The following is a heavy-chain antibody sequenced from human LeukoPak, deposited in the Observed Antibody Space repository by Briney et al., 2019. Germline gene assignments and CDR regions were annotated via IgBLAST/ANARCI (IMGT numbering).Heavy chain of an antibody. CDR1: GFTFDDYG. V-gene: IGHV3-20*04. CDR2: INWNGGST. CDR3: ARSVSYYDILTGYERYYMDV. Sequence: GGSLRLSCAASGFTFDDYGMSWVRQAPGKGLEWVSGINWNGGSTGYADSVKGRFTISRDNAKNSLYLQMNSLRAEDTALNYCARSVSYYDILTGYERYYMDVWGKGTTVTVSS. D-gene: IGHD3-9*01. J-gene: IGHJ6*03.